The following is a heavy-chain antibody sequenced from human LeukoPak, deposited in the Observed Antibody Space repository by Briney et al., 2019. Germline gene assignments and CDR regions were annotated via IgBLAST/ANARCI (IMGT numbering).Heavy chain of an antibody. Sequence: GRSLRLSCAASGFTFDDYAMHWVRQAPGKGLEWVSLISGDGGRTYYADSVKGRFTISRDNSKNSLYLQMNSLRIEDTALYYCAKDRSYGAWYFDLWGRGTLVTVSS. V-gene: IGHV3-43*02. J-gene: IGHJ2*01. CDR3: AKDRSYGAWYFDL. CDR2: ISGDGGRT. CDR1: GFTFDDYA. D-gene: IGHD4/OR15-4a*01.